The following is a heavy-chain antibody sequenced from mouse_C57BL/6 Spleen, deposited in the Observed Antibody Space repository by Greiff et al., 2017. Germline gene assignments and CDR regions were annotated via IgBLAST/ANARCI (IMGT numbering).Heavy chain of an antibody. CDR1: GYTFTSYW. J-gene: IGHJ2*01. D-gene: IGHD1-1*01. V-gene: IGHV1-52*01. Sequence: QVQLQQPGAELVRPGSSVKLSCKASGYTFTSYWMHWVKQRPIQGLEWIGNIDPSDSETHYNQKFKDKATLTVDKSSITDYKQLSSLTSEDSAVYYGARRGTVVAPYDYWGQGTTLTVSS. CDR2: IDPSDSET. CDR3: ARRGTVVAPYDY.